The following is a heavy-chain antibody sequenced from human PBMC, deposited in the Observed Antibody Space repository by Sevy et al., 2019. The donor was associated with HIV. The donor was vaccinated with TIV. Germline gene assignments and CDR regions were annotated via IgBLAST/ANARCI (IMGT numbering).Heavy chain of an antibody. CDR3: ARARLDYEFWSGSYFSRAPWGYKYYAMDV. CDR2: MNPNNGNT. Sequence: ASVKASCKAAGYSFTNFDINWVRQATGQGLEWMGWMNPNNGNTHYAQKFQGRVTMTRSSSGNTAYMELSSLTSEDTAIYYCARARLDYEFWSGSYFSRAPWGYKYYAMDVWGQGTTVTVSS. D-gene: IGHD3-3*01. V-gene: IGHV1-8*01. CDR1: GYSFTNFD. J-gene: IGHJ6*02.